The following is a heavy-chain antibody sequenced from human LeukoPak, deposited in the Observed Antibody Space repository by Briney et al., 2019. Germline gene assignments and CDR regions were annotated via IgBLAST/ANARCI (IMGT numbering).Heavy chain of an antibody. V-gene: IGHV5-51*01. D-gene: IGHD6-13*01. CDR1: GYTFTSYW. J-gene: IGHJ6*03. Sequence: PGESLQISCQGSGYTFTSYWLAWVRQMPGTGLEWMGIIYPGDSDTRYSPSFQGQVTISADKSISTAYLQWSSLKASDTAMYYCARLGQQLVRGYYYYMDVWGKGTTVTVSS. CDR2: IYPGDSDT. CDR3: ARLGQQLVRGYYYYMDV.